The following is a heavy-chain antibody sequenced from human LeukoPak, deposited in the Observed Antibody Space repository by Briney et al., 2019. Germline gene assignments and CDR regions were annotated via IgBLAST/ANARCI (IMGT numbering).Heavy chain of an antibody. J-gene: IGHJ4*02. CDR2: ISGSGGST. V-gene: IGHV3-23*01. D-gene: IGHD2-2*02. CDR3: AKDGLGYCSSTSCYKDH. Sequence: GSLRLSCAASGFTFSSYAMSWVRQAPGKGLEWVSAISGSGGSTYYADSVKGRFTISRDNSKNTLYLQMNSLRAEDTAVYYCAKDGLGYCSSTSCYKDHWGQGTLVTVSS. CDR1: GFTFSSYA.